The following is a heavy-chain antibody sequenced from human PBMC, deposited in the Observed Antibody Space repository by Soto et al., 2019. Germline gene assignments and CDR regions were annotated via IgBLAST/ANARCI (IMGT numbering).Heavy chain of an antibody. CDR1: GFTFSSYS. D-gene: IGHD3-10*01. CDR2: ISSSSSYI. CDR3: ASRSFPDYGSGSYVW. J-gene: IGHJ4*02. Sequence: GGSLRLSCAASGFTFSSYSMNWVRQAPGKGLEWVSSISSSSSYIYYADSVKGRFTISRDNAKNSLYLQMNSLRAEDTAVYYCASRSFPDYGSGSYVWGGQGTLVTVSS. V-gene: IGHV3-21*01.